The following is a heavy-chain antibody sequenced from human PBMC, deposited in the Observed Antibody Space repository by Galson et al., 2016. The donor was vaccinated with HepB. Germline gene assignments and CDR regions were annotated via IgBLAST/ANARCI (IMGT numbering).Heavy chain of an antibody. Sequence: SLRLSCAASGFTFADYAMHWVRQTPGKGLEWVSSISWKSGTIDYADSVRGRFTISRDNAKNSLYLQMHSLRGEDTALYYCAKAKGTSGSGYYYYGMDVWGQGTTVTVSS. CDR3: AKAKGTSGSGYYYYGMDV. CDR2: ISWKSGTI. CDR1: GFTFADYA. J-gene: IGHJ6*02. V-gene: IGHV3-9*01. D-gene: IGHD3-10*01.